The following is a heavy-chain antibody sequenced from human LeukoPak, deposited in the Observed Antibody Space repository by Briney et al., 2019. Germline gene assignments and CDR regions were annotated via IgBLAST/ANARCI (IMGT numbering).Heavy chain of an antibody. Sequence: SETLSLTCTVSGYSISSGYYWGWIRQPPGKGLEWIGSIYHSGSTYYNPSLKSRVTISVDTSKNQFSLKLSSVTAADTAMYYCARVRLGSFDYWGQGTLVTVSS. J-gene: IGHJ4*02. CDR2: IYHSGST. CDR3: ARVRLGSFDY. CDR1: GYSISSGYY. V-gene: IGHV4-38-2*02. D-gene: IGHD5-12*01.